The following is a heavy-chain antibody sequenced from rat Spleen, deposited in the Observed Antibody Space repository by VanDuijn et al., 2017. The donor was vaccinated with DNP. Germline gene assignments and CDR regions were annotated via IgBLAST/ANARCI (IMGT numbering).Heavy chain of an antibody. CDR2: ISPSGGST. CDR3: ARHVLPLRVWDY. V-gene: IGHV5-31*01. J-gene: IGHJ2*01. D-gene: IGHD1-4*01. Sequence: EVQLVGSGGDLVQPGRSLKLSCVASGFTFNNFWMTWIRQVPGKGLEWVASISPSGGSTYYPDSVKGRFTVSRDNAKSNLYLQMNSLRSEDMATYYCARHVLPLRVWDYWGQGVMVTVSS. CDR1: GFTFNNFW.